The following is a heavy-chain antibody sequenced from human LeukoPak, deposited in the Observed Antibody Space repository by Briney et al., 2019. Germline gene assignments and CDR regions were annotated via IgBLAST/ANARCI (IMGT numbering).Heavy chain of an antibody. CDR3: ARAPNYSGSGSPFWEV. CDR2: ISGYNGDT. J-gene: IGHJ4*02. V-gene: IGHV1-18*01. CDR1: DYTFTNYV. Sequence: ASVKVSCKASDYTFTNYVISWVRQAPGQGLEWMGWISGYNGDTRYAQDLQGRVTVTTDTSTSTSYMELRSLRSDDTAVYYCARAPNYSGSGSPFWEVWGQGTLVTVSS. D-gene: IGHD3-10*01.